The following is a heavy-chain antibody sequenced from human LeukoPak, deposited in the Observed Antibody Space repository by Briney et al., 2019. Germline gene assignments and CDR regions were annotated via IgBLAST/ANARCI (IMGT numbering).Heavy chain of an antibody. J-gene: IGHJ4*02. CDR1: GGSISSYY. V-gene: IGHV4-4*07. Sequence: SETLSLTCTVSGGSISSYYWSWIRQPAGKGLEWIGRIYTSGSTNYNPSLKSRVTMSVDTSKNQFSLKLSSVTAADTAVYYCARDADFWTGYRLWYFDYLGQGTLVTVFS. CDR3: ARDADFWTGYRLWYFDY. CDR2: IYTSGST. D-gene: IGHD3/OR15-3a*01.